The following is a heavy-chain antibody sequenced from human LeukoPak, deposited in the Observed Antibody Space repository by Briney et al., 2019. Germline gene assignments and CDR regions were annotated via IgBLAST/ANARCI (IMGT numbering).Heavy chain of an antibody. CDR1: GYTFTSYD. CDR3: ASRASSGWYWVDY. Sequence: ASVKVSCKASGYTFTSYDINWVRQATGQGLEWMGWMNPNSGNTGYAQKFQGRVTMTRNTSISTAYVELSSLRSEDTAVYYCASRASSGWYWVDYWGQGTLVTVSS. V-gene: IGHV1-8*01. CDR2: MNPNSGNT. J-gene: IGHJ4*02. D-gene: IGHD6-19*01.